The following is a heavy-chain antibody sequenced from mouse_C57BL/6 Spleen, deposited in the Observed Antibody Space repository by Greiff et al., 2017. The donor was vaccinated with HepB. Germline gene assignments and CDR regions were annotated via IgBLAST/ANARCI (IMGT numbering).Heavy chain of an antibody. V-gene: IGHV1-69*01. Sequence: VQLQQPGAELVMPGASVKLSCKASGYTFTSYWMHWVKQRPGQGLEWIGEIDPSDSYTNYNQKFKGKSTLTVDKSSSTAYMQLSSLTSEDAAVYYCARATVVATDWGQGTTLTVSS. D-gene: IGHD1-1*01. CDR1: GYTFTSYW. J-gene: IGHJ2*01. CDR3: ARATVVATD. CDR2: IDPSDSYT.